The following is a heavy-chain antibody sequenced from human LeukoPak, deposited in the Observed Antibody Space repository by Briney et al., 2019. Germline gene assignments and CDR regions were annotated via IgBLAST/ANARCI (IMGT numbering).Heavy chain of an antibody. CDR2: IYYSGST. J-gene: IGHJ4*02. CDR1: GGSISSSSYY. D-gene: IGHD3-3*01. CDR3: VRDFWSGYYKGLFDY. Sequence: SETLSLTCTVSGGSISSSSYYWGWIRQPPGKGLEWIGSIYYSGSTYYNPSLKSRATISVGTSKNEFSLKLSSVTAADTAVYYCVRDFWSGYYKGLFDYWGQGTLVTVSS. V-gene: IGHV4-39*01.